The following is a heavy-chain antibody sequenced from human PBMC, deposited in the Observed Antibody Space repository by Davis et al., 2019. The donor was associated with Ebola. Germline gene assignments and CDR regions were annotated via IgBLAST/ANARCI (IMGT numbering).Heavy chain of an antibody. D-gene: IGHD5-24*01. CDR2: ISSSSSYI. J-gene: IGHJ4*02. CDR1: GFTLRSYA. Sequence: GESLKISCEASGFTLRSYAMNWVRQAPGKGLEWVSSISSSSSYIYYADSVKGRFTISRDNAKNSLYLQMNSLRAEDTAVYYCARVTRWLQFGGFDYWGQGTLVTVSS. V-gene: IGHV3-21*01. CDR3: ARVTRWLQFGGFDY.